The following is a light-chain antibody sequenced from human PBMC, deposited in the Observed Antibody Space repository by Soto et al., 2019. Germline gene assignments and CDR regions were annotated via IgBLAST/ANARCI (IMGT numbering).Light chain of an antibody. Sequence: QSALTQPRSVSGSPGQSVTLSCTGTSSDVGGYHYVSWYQHHPGKAPKILIYDVNKRPSGVPDRFSGSKSGNTASLIISGLQTEDEADYFCSSYTTSSTYVFGSGTKLTVL. CDR1: SSDVGGYHY. CDR3: SSYTTSSTYV. J-gene: IGLJ1*01. CDR2: DVN. V-gene: IGLV2-11*01.